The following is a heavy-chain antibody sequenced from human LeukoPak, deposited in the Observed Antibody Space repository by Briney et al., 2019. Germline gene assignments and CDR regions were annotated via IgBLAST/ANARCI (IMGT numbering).Heavy chain of an antibody. CDR3: ARGPVTIFGVAIKGAFDI. J-gene: IGHJ3*02. Sequence: SETLSLTCTVSGGSISSYYWSWIRQPPGKGLEWIGYIYYSGSTNYNPSLKSRVTMSVDTSKNQFSLKLSSVTAADTAVYYCARGPVTIFGVAIKGAFDIWGQGTMVTVSS. CDR1: GGSISSYY. CDR2: IYYSGST. V-gene: IGHV4-59*12. D-gene: IGHD3-3*01.